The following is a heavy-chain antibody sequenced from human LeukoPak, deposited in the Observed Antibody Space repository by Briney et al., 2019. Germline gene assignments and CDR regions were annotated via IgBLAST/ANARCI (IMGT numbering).Heavy chain of an antibody. Sequence: SETLSLTCTVSGDSISSFTSSSYFWAWIRQPPGKGLEWIGNVYYTGRTYSNPSLRSRVTASVDTSKNQFSLRLSSVTAADTAVYYCARHLLGRGADYYFFYMDVWGKGTTVTVSS. CDR3: ARHLLGRGADYYFFYMDV. V-gene: IGHV4-39*01. D-gene: IGHD1-26*01. CDR1: GDSISSFTSSSYF. J-gene: IGHJ6*03. CDR2: VYYTGRT.